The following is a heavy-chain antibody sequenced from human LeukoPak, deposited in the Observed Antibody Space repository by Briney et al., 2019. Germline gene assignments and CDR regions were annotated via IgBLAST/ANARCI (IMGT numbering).Heavy chain of an antibody. CDR1: GXTFSAYS. J-gene: IGHJ4*02. D-gene: IGHD6-19*01. Sequence: GGSLRLSCAVSGXTFSAYSMSWVRQAPGKGLEWVSFISPSSNTIYYADSVKGRFTISRDNHKNSLFLQMNSLRDDDTAVYYCASVRTGWYFDYWGQGTLVTVSS. V-gene: IGHV3-48*02. CDR3: ASVRTGWYFDY. CDR2: ISPSSNTI.